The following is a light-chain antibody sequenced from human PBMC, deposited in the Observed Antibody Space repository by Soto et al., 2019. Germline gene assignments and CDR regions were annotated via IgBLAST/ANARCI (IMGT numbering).Light chain of an antibody. V-gene: IGKV3-20*01. Sequence: TVLTQSPGTLSLSPWERATLSCKASQSVSSSYLAGYQQKPGQAPRQLIYVASGRATVIPDRFSGSGSGTDFSLTITRLEPEDIAVYYCQHYRTSFGGGTRVEIK. CDR3: QHYRTS. CDR1: QSVSSSY. CDR2: VAS. J-gene: IGKJ4*01.